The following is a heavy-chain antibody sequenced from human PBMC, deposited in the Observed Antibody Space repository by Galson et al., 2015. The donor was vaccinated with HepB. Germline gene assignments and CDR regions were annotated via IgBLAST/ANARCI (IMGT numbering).Heavy chain of an antibody. V-gene: IGHV3-48*02. D-gene: IGHD3-22*01. J-gene: IGHJ6*02. CDR1: GFTFSSYS. Sequence: SLRLSCAASGFTFSSYSMNWVRQAPGKGLEWVSYISSSSSTIYYADSVKGRFTISRDNAKNSLYLQMNSLRDEDTAVYYCARGGQDSSGYYSVYYYGMDGWGQGTTVAVS. CDR3: ARGGQDSSGYYSVYYYGMDG. CDR2: ISSSSSTI.